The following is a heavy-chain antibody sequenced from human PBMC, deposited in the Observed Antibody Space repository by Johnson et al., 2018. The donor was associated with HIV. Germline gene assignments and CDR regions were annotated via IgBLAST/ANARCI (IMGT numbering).Heavy chain of an antibody. CDR2: IGSAGDT. V-gene: IGHV3-13*01. D-gene: IGHD3-9*01. CDR3: ATGAFDWLGDAFDI. J-gene: IGHJ3*02. Sequence: VQLVESGGGLVQPGGSLRLSCTASGFTFSSYDMHWVRQAPGKGLEWVSAIGSAGDTYYPDSVKGRFTISRENAKNTLYLQMNSLRAEDTAVYYCATGAFDWLGDAFDIWGQGTMVTVSS. CDR1: GFTFSSYD.